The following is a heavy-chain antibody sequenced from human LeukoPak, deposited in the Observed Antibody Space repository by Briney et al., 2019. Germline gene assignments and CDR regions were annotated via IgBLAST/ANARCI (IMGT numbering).Heavy chain of an antibody. CDR2: IYHTGNT. CDR1: GYPISSGYY. Sequence: ASETLSLTCAVAGYPISSGYYWAWIRQPPGRGLEWIANIYHTGNTYYNPSLNSRVTMSVDTSENQFSLRLSSVTAADTAVYYCARAGGSSSPYYYYYMDVWGKGTTVSVSS. J-gene: IGHJ6*03. CDR3: ARAGGSSSPYYYYYMDV. D-gene: IGHD6-6*01. V-gene: IGHV4-38-2*01.